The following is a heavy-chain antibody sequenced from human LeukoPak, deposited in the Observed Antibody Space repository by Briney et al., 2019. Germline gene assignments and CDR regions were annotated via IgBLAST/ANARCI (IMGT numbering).Heavy chain of an antibody. CDR1: GFTFDDYA. Sequence: GGSLRLSCAASGFTFDDYAMHWVRQAPGKGLEWVLGISWNSGSIGYADSVKGRFTISRDNAKNSLYLQMNSLRAEDMALYYCAKGGYSSGWFDYWGQGTLVTVSS. CDR2: ISWNSGSI. V-gene: IGHV3-9*03. D-gene: IGHD6-19*01. CDR3: AKGGYSSGWFDY. J-gene: IGHJ4*02.